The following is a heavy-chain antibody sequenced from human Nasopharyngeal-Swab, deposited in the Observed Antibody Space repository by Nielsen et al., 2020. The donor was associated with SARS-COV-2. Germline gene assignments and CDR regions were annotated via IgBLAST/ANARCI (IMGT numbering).Heavy chain of an antibody. D-gene: IGHD6-13*01. V-gene: IGHV4-59*01. CDR1: GGSISSYY. CDR2: IYYSGST. Sequence: GSLRLSCTVSGGSISSYYWSWIRQPPGKGLEWIGYIYYSGSTNYNPSLKSRVTISVDTSKNQFSLKLSSVTAADTAVYYCARDRPAAADSNYYYGMDVWGQGTMVTVSS. CDR3: ARDRPAAADSNYYYGMDV. J-gene: IGHJ6*02.